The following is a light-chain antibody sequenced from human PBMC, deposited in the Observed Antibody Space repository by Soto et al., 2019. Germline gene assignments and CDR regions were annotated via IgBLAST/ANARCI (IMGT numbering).Light chain of an antibody. J-gene: IGKJ1*01. CDR1: QSVSSSY. Sequence: EIVLTPSPGTLSLSPCERATLSCRASQSVSSSYFAWYQQKPGQAPRLLIYGTSSRATGIPDRFSGSGSGTDFTLTISRLEPEDFAVYYCQQFETFGPGTKVDIK. CDR3: QQFET. CDR2: GTS. V-gene: IGKV3-20*01.